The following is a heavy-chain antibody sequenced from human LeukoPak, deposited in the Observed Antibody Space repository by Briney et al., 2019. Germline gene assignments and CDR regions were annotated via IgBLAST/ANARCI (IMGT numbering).Heavy chain of an antibody. CDR3: AVGATHYYMDV. Sequence: PSETLSLTCTDSGGSIRGYYWSWVRQPPGKGLEWIAYIYYSGSTNYNTSLKSRVTISLDTSKNQFSLKLSSLTAADTAVYYCAVGATHYYMDVWGKGTTVTVSS. CDR1: GGSIRGYY. J-gene: IGHJ6*03. V-gene: IGHV4-59*08. D-gene: IGHD3-16*01. CDR2: IYYSGST.